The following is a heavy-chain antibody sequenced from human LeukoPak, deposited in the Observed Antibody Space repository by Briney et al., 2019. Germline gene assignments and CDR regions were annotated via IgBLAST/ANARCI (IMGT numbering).Heavy chain of an antibody. V-gene: IGHV4-4*02. CDR2: IYHSGST. CDR1: GSSISSSNW. CDR3: ARDFSGWGSQCGGDFYSDY. J-gene: IGHJ4*02. Sequence: SETLSLTCAVSGSSISSSNWWSWVRPPPGKGLEWIEEIYHSGSTNYNPSLKRRVTISVDKTKNQFSLKLSSVTAADTAVYYCARDFSGWGSQCGGDFYSDYWGQGTLVTVSS. D-gene: IGHD2-21*02.